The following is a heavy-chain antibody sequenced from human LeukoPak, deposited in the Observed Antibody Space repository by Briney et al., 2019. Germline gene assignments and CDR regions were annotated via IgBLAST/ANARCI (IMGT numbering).Heavy chain of an antibody. Sequence: GGSLRLSCAASGFTFSSYEMNWVRQAPGKGLEWVSYISSSGSTIYYADSVKGRFTISRDNAKNSLYLQMNSLRAEDTAVYYCARVGGYYDSSGYPFDYWGQGTLVTVSS. CDR1: GFTFSSYE. CDR2: ISSSGSTI. D-gene: IGHD3-22*01. CDR3: ARVGGYYDSSGYPFDY. J-gene: IGHJ4*02. V-gene: IGHV3-48*03.